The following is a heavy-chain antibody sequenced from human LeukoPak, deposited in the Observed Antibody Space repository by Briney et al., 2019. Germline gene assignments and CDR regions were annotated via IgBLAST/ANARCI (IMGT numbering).Heavy chain of an antibody. CDR2: IYYSGST. J-gene: IGHJ4*02. Sequence: PSETLSLTCTVSGGSISSYYWSWIRQPPGKGLEWIGYIYYSGSTYYNPSLKSRVTISVDTSKNQFSLKLSSVTAADTAVYYCARDLTWLSRYYYGSGSYLPMDYWGQGTLVTVSS. CDR3: ARDLTWLSRYYYGSGSYLPMDY. V-gene: IGHV4-59*12. D-gene: IGHD3-10*01. CDR1: GGSISSYY.